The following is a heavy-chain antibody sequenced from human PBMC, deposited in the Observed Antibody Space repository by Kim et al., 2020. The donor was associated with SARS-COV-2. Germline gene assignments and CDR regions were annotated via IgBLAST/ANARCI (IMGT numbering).Heavy chain of an antibody. CDR3: ARANGLITIFGVVQIAIDAFDI. J-gene: IGHJ3*02. Sequence: ASVKVSCKASGYTFTSYYMHWVRQAPGQGLEWMGIINPSGGSTSYAQKFQGRVTMTRDTSTSTVYMELSSLRSEDTAVYYCARANGLITIFGVVQIAIDAFDIWGQGTMVTVSS. D-gene: IGHD3-3*01. CDR2: INPSGGST. CDR1: GYTFTSYY. V-gene: IGHV1-46*01.